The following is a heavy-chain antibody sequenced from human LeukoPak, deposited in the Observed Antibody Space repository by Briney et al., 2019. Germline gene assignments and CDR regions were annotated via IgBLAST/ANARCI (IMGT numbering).Heavy chain of an antibody. CDR3: AKDRNSVSPYYFDY. J-gene: IGHJ4*02. V-gene: IGHV3-7*03. Sequence: GGSLRLSCAASGFTFSSYWMSWVRQAPGKGLEWVANIKQDGSEKYYVDSVKGRFTISRDNAKNSLYLQMNSLRAEDTAVYYCAKDRNSVSPYYFDYWGQGTLVTVSS. CDR2: IKQDGSEK. CDR1: GFTFSSYW. D-gene: IGHD1-14*01.